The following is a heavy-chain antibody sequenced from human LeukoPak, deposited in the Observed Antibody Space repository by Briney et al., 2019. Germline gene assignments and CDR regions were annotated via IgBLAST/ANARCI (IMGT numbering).Heavy chain of an antibody. CDR3: AKSVVVITFRFDD. J-gene: IGHJ4*02. CDR1: GFTFSSYA. Sequence: GGSLRLSCSASGFTFSSYAMHWVRQAPGKGLEYVSAISSNGGSTYYADSVKGRFTISRDNSKNTLYLQMNSLRADDTAVYYCAKSVVVITFRFDDWGQGALVTVSS. CDR2: ISSNGGST. V-gene: IGHV3-64*04. D-gene: IGHD2-15*01.